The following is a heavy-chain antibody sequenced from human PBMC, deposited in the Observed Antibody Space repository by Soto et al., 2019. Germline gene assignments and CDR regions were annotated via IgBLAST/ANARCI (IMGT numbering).Heavy chain of an antibody. V-gene: IGHV3-74*01. CDR1: GFTFSSYW. J-gene: IGHJ5*02. D-gene: IGHD3-3*01. CDR2: INSDGSST. CDR3: ARDHYDFWSGYHMYNWFDP. Sequence: GGSLRLSCAASGFTFSSYWMHWVRQAPGKGLVWVSRINSDGSSTSYADSVKGRFTISRDNAKNTLYLQMNSLRAEDTAVYYCARDHYDFWSGYHMYNWFDPWGQGTLVTVSS.